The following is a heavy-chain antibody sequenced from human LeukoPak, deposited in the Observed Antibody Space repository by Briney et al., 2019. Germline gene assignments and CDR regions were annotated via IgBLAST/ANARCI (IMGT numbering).Heavy chain of an antibody. J-gene: IGHJ4*02. CDR2: FHAGGGP. CDR3: GRRFCNSCLLDF. V-gene: IGHV3-66*04. CDR1: GFNVTTNN. Sequence: GGSLRLSCVGSGFNVTTNNMYWVRQAPGKGLECVSAFHAGGGPDYADSVRDRFTISRDNSKNTLYLQMNSLRAEDTAVYFCGRRFCNSCLLDFWGQGTLVTVSS. D-gene: IGHD2-21*01.